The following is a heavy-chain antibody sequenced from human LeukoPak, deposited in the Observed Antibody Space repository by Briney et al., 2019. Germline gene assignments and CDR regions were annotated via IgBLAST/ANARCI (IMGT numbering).Heavy chain of an antibody. V-gene: IGHV4-39*07. J-gene: IGHJ4*02. Sequence: PSETLSLTCTVSGGSISSSSYYWGWIRQPPGKGLEWIGSIYYSGSTYYNPSLKSRVTISVDTSKNQFSLKLSSVTAADTAVYYCARVVGVGYGYHFDYWGQGTLVTVSS. D-gene: IGHD5-18*01. CDR1: GGSISSSSYY. CDR3: ARVVGVGYGYHFDY. CDR2: IYYSGST.